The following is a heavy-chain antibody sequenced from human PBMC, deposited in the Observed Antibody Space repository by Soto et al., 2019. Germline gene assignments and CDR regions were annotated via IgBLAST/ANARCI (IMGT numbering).Heavy chain of an antibody. CDR1: GFTFSSYA. V-gene: IGHV3-23*01. CDR2: ISGSGGST. Sequence: XGSLRVSCAAAGFTFSSYAMSWVRQAPGKGLEWVSAISGSGGSTYYADSVKGRFTISRDNSKNTLYLQMNSLRAEDTAVYYCAKGPIYDIPVWFDYWGQGTLVTVSS. D-gene: IGHD3-9*01. J-gene: IGHJ4*02. CDR3: AKGPIYDIPVWFDY.